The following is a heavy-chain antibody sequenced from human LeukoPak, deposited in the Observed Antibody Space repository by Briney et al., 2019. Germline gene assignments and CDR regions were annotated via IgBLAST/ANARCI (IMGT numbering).Heavy chain of an antibody. CDR3: ASDLGRSDGMDV. Sequence: SETLSLTCTVSGGSVSSGSYYWSWIRQPPGKGLEWIGYIYYSGSTNYNPSLKSRVTISVDTSKNQFSLKLSSVTAADTAVYYCASDLGRSDGMDVWGKGTTVTVSS. CDR1: GGSVSSGSYY. CDR2: IYYSGST. D-gene: IGHD3-16*01. V-gene: IGHV4-61*01. J-gene: IGHJ6*04.